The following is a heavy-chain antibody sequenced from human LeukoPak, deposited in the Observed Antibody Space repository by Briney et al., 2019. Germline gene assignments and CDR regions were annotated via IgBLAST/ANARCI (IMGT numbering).Heavy chain of an antibody. J-gene: IGHJ4*02. V-gene: IGHV3-23*01. CDR2: ISGSDRTT. D-gene: IGHD6-19*01. CDR3: ARGYVAGQHFDS. CDR1: GFTFSNYA. Sequence: GGSLRLSCAASGFTFSNYAMSWVRQAPGKGLEWVSGISGSDRTTYYADSVKGRFTISRDNFRNTLYLQMNSLRAEDTAVYYCARGYVAGQHFDSWGQGTLVTVSS.